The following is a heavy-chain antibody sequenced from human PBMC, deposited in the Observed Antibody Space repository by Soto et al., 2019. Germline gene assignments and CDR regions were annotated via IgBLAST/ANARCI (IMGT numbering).Heavy chain of an antibody. D-gene: IGHD6-13*01. Sequence: SVKVSCTASGGTFSSYAISWVRQAPGQGLEWMGGIIPIFGTANYAQKFQGRVTITADESTSTAYMELSSLRSEDTAVYYCARPRIAAAGPRPYYFDYWGQGTLVTVSS. CDR2: IIPIFGTA. J-gene: IGHJ4*02. V-gene: IGHV1-69*13. CDR3: ARPRIAAAGPRPYYFDY. CDR1: GGTFSSYA.